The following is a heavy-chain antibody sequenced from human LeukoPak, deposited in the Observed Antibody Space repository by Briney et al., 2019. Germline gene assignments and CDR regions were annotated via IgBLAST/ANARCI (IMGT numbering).Heavy chain of an antibody. D-gene: IGHD3-10*01. CDR2: INPSGGNT. CDR3: ARGPEGIRDAFDI. Sequence: GASVKASCKASGYTFTSYYMHWVRQAPGQGLEWMGIINPSGGNTSYAQKFQGRVTMTRDTFTSTVYMELSSLRSEDTAVYYCARGPEGIRDAFDIWGQGTMVTVSS. CDR1: GYTFTSYY. V-gene: IGHV1-46*01. J-gene: IGHJ3*02.